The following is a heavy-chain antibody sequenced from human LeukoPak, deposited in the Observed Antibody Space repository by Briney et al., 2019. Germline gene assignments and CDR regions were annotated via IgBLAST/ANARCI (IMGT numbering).Heavy chain of an antibody. CDR3: ARGLKCELLSYWFDP. CDR1: GGSFSGYY. V-gene: IGHV4-34*01. CDR2: INHSGST. Sequence: SETLSLTCAVYGGSFSGYYWSWIRQPPGKGLGWIGEINHSGSTNYNPSLKSRVTISVDTSKNQLSLKLSSVTAADTAVYYCARGLKCELLSYWFDPWGQGTLVTVSS. J-gene: IGHJ5*02. D-gene: IGHD1-26*01.